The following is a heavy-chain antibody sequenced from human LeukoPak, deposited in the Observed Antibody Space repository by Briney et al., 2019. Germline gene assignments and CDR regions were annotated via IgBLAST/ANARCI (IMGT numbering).Heavy chain of an antibody. Sequence: SETLSLTCTVSGGSISSSSYYWGWIRQPPGKGLEWIGSIYYSGSTYYNPSLKSRVTISVDTSKNQFSLKLSSVTAADTAVYYCAREVTGTTNYYYYYYYMDVWGKGTTVTVSS. D-gene: IGHD1-20*01. CDR3: AREVTGTTNYYYYYYYMDV. V-gene: IGHV4-39*02. J-gene: IGHJ6*03. CDR2: IYYSGST. CDR1: GGSISSSSYY.